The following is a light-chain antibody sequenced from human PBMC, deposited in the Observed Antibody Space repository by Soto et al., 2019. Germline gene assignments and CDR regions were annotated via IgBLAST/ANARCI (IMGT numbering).Light chain of an antibody. CDR3: SSYAGSYILGV. J-gene: IGLJ3*02. CDR1: SSDVGGYDF. CDR2: DVT. Sequence: QSALAQPRSVSGSPGQSVTLSCTGTSSDVGGYDFVSWYQQYPGKAPKLIIFDVTERTSGVHDRFSGSKSGNSASLTISGLPAEDEADYYCSSYAGSYILGVFGGGTKRTFL. V-gene: IGLV2-11*01.